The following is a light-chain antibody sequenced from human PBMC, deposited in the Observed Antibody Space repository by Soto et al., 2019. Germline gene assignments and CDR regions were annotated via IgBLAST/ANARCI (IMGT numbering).Light chain of an antibody. CDR1: QSVSSN. CDR2: DTS. Sequence: EIVMTQSPATLSLSPCERSTLSCRASQSVSSNLAWYQQKPGQAPRLLIYDTSTRATGIPARFSGSGSGTELTLTISSLQSEDFAVYYCQQYHDWPLTFGQGTRLEIK. V-gene: IGKV3-15*01. CDR3: QQYHDWPLT. J-gene: IGKJ5*01.